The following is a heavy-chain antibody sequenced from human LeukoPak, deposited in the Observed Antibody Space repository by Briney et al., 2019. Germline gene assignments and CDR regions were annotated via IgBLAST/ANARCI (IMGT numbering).Heavy chain of an antibody. J-gene: IGHJ4*02. CDR2: INHSGST. CDR3: ARGTMTTVTYYFDY. D-gene: IGHD4-17*01. V-gene: IGHV4-34*01. CDR1: GGSFSGYY. Sequence: PSETLSLTCAVYGGSFSGYYWSWVRQPPGKGLEWIGEINHSGSTNYNPSLKSRVTISVDTSKNQFSLKLSSVTAADTAVYYCARGTMTTVTYYFDYWGQGTLVTVSS.